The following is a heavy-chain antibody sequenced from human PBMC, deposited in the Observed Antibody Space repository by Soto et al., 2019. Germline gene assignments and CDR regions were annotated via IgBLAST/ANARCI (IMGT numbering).Heavy chain of an antibody. CDR1: GFTVSSNY. D-gene: IGHD6-19*01. Sequence: GGSLRLSCASSGFTVSSNYMSLVRQAPGQGLEWVANIKPDGTATYYLDSVKGRFTISRDNARDSLHLQMNVLRAEDTALYYCARFGAVAGIDYWGRGTLVTVSS. V-gene: IGHV3-7*01. CDR3: ARFGAVAGIDY. CDR2: IKPDGTAT. J-gene: IGHJ4*02.